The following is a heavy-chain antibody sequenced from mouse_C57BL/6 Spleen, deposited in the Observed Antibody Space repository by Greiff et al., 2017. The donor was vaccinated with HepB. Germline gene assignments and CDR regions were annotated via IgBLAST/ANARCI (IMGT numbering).Heavy chain of an antibody. V-gene: IGHV1-81*01. J-gene: IGHJ4*01. CDR3: ARRGPYDYDGRFYAMDY. Sequence: VQRVESGAELARPGASVKLSCKASGYTFTSYGISWVKQRTGQGLEWIGEIYPRSGNTYYNEKFKGKATLTADKSCSTAYMELRSLTSEDSAVYFCARRGPYDYDGRFYAMDYWGQGTSVTVSS. CDR2: IYPRSGNT. D-gene: IGHD2-4*01. CDR1: GYTFTSYG.